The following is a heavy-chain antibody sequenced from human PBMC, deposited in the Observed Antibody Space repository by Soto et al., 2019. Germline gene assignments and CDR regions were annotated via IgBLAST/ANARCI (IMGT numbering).Heavy chain of an antibody. D-gene: IGHD6-13*01. V-gene: IGHV3-33*01. CDR1: GFTFSSYG. J-gene: IGHJ6*02. Sequence: LRLSCAASGFTFSSYGMHWVRQAPGKGLEWVAVIWYDGSNKYYADSVKGRFTISRDNSKNTLYLQMNSLRAEDTAVYYCAREHSSSWYGNYYGMDVWGQGTTVTVSS. CDR3: AREHSSSWYGNYYGMDV. CDR2: IWYDGSNK.